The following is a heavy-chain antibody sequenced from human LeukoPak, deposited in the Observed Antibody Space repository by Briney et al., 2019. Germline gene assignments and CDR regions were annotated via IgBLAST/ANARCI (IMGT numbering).Heavy chain of an antibody. CDR1: GFTFSGSA. V-gene: IGHV3-23*01. Sequence: GGSLRLSCAASGFTFSGSAMHWVRQAPGKGLEWVSAISGSGGSTYYADSVKGRFTISRDNSKNTLYLQMNSLRAENTAVYYCAKDRAKYYDIYYYYGMDVWGQGTTVTVSS. J-gene: IGHJ6*02. CDR3: AKDRAKYYDIYYYYGMDV. D-gene: IGHD3-9*01. CDR2: ISGSGGST.